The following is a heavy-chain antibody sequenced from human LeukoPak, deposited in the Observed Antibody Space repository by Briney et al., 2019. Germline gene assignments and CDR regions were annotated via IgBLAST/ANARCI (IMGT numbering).Heavy chain of an antibody. CDR1: GYTFTGYY. J-gene: IGHJ6*02. CDR2: MNPNSGNT. V-gene: IGHV1-8*02. CDR3: ARAAGRLLPYYYYYYGMDV. Sequence: ASVKVSCKASGYTFTGYYMHWVRQATGQGLEWMGWMNPNSGNTGYAQKFQGRVTMTRNTSISTVYMELSSLRSEDTAVYYCARAAGRLLPYYYYYYGMDVWGQGTTVTVSS. D-gene: IGHD5/OR15-5a*01.